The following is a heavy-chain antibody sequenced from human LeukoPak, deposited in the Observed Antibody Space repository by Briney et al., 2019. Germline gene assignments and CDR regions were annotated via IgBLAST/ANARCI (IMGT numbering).Heavy chain of an antibody. J-gene: IGHJ4*02. CDR2: ISYSGGT. CDR3: ATMTTVTMYSYYFDS. V-gene: IGHV4-59*01. D-gene: IGHD4-11*01. Sequence: SETLSLTCTVSGDSIDDSYWSWIRQSPGKGLEWIGYISYSGGTNYNPSLKSRVTISFDTSKNQFSLRLTSVTAADTAVYSCATMTTVTMYSYYFDSWGQGTLVTVSS. CDR1: GDSIDDSY.